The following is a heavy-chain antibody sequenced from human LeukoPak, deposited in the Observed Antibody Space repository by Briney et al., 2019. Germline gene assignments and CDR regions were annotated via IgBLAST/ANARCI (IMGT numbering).Heavy chain of an antibody. J-gene: IGHJ4*02. D-gene: IGHD6-19*01. V-gene: IGHV3-33*01. CDR3: ARDHSGWYVDY. Sequence: GGSLRLSCAASGFTLSRNGMHWVRQAPGKGLEWVGDIWYDGSKKYYADSVKGRFTISRDISKNTVYLQMDSLRAEDTAVYYCARDHSGWYVDYWGQGTLVTVS. CDR2: IWYDGSKK. CDR1: GFTLSRNG.